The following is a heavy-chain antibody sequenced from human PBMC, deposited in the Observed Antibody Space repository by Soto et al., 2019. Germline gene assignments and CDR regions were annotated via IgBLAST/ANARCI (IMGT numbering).Heavy chain of an antibody. CDR1: GFTFSSYW. CDR2: IKQDGSEK. Sequence: GGSLRLSCAASGFTFSSYWMSWVRQAPGKGLEWVANIKQDGSEKYYVDSVKGRFTISRDNAKNSLYLQMNSLRAEDTAVYYCARGHDYVWGSYPPPLDWGQGTLVTVSS. D-gene: IGHD3-16*02. V-gene: IGHV3-7*05. J-gene: IGHJ4*02. CDR3: ARGHDYVWGSYPPPLD.